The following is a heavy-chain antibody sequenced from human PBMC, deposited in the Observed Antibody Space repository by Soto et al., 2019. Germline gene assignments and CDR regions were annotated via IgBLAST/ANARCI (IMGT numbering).Heavy chain of an antibody. Sequence: SETLSLTCTVSGGSISRTNYYWGWIRQPPGKGLEWIGSISYSGSTYYNPSLKSRVTISVDTSKNQFSLKLSSVTAADTAVYYCAREADSSGYSFDYWGQGTLVTVSS. CDR2: ISYSGST. J-gene: IGHJ4*02. V-gene: IGHV4-39*07. CDR3: AREADSSGYSFDY. D-gene: IGHD3-22*01. CDR1: GGSISRTNYY.